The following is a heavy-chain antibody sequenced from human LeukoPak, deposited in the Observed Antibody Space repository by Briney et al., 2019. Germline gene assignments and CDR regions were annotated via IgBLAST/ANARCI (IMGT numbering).Heavy chain of an antibody. CDR2: ISYDGSNK. CDR1: GFTFSSYA. V-gene: IGHV3-30*01. CDR3: ARERRDGYNLPSWAFDI. Sequence: PGGSLRLSCAASGFTFSSYAMHWVRQAPGKGLEWVAVISYDGSNKYYADSVKGRFTISRDNYKNTLYLQMNSLRAEDTAVYYCARERRDGYNLPSWAFDIWGQGTMVTVSS. D-gene: IGHD5-24*01. J-gene: IGHJ3*02.